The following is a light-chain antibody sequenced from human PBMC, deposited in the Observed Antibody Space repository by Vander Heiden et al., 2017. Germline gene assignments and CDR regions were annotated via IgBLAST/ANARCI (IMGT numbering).Light chain of an antibody. V-gene: IGKV1-39*01. CDR2: AAS. CDR3: QQSYSTPIT. J-gene: IGKJ5*01. Sequence: DIQMTQSPSSLSASVGDRVTITCRASQSISIYLNWYQQKPGKAPKLLIYAASRLQSGVPSRFSGSGSGTDFTLTISSLLPEDFATYYCQQSYSTPITFGQGTRLEIK. CDR1: QSISIY.